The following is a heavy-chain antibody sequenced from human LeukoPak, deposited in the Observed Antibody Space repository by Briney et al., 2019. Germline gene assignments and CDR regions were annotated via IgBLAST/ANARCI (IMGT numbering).Heavy chain of an antibody. D-gene: IGHD3-10*01. J-gene: IGHJ6*02. CDR1: GFTFSNYG. V-gene: IGHV3-30*18. CDR2: ISYDGSNK. CDR3: AKYGSGTSYYFYYYGMDV. Sequence: GGSLRLSCAASGFTFSNYGMHWVRQAPGKGLEWVSVISYDGSNKYYADSVKGRFTISRDNSKNTLYLQMNSLRADDTAVYYCAKYGSGTSYYFYYYGMDVWGQGTTVTVSS.